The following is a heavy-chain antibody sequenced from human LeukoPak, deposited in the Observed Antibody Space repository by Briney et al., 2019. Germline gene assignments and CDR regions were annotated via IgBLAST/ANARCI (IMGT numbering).Heavy chain of an antibody. Sequence: ASVKVSCKASGYTFTSYGISWVRRAPGRGLEWMGWISAYNGNTNYAQKLQGRVTMTTDTSTSTAYMELRSLRSDDTAVYYCAATVNYYYYMDVWGKGTTVTVSS. D-gene: IGHD4-11*01. CDR1: GYTFTSYG. V-gene: IGHV1-18*01. CDR3: AATVNYYYYMDV. J-gene: IGHJ6*03. CDR2: ISAYNGNT.